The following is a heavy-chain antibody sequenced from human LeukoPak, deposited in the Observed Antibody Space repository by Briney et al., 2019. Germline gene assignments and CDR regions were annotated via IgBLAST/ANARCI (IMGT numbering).Heavy chain of an antibody. Sequence: GGSLRLSCAASGFTFSSYAMSWVRQAPRKGLEWVSTIMIGGDGKHYADSVKGRFTISRDRSGSTLYLQMNGLRADDTAVYYCVRAAPRDCSPASCSLFDTWGQGTLVTVSS. J-gene: IGHJ4*02. D-gene: IGHD2-2*01. V-gene: IGHV3-23*01. CDR3: VRAAPRDCSPASCSLFDT. CDR1: GFTFSSYA. CDR2: IMIGGDGK.